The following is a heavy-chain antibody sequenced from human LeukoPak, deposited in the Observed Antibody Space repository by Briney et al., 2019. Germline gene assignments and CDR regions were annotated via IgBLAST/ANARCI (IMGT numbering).Heavy chain of an antibody. V-gene: IGHV4-39*07. CDR2: IYHSGST. J-gene: IGHJ3*02. D-gene: IGHD2-15*01. CDR1: GGSISSGSYY. Sequence: SETLSLTCTVSGGSISSGSYYWSWIRQPAGKGLEWIGSIYHSGSTYYNPSLKSRVTISVDTSKNQFSLKLSSVTAADTAVYYCARDWCGGSCYNDTFDIWGQGTMVTVSS. CDR3: ARDWCGGSCYNDTFDI.